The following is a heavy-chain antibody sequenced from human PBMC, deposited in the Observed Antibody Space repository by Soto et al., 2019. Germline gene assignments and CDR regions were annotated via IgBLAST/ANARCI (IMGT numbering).Heavy chain of an antibody. V-gene: IGHV3-48*02. Sequence: EVQLVESGGGLVQPGGSLRLSCAASGFTFSSYSMNWVRQAPGKGLEWVSYISSSSSTIYYADSVKGRCTISRDNAKNSVYLQLSSLREEDTAVYYCARGRVLDAFDIWGQGTMVTVSS. CDR2: ISSSSSTI. CDR1: GFTFSSYS. CDR3: ARGRVLDAFDI. J-gene: IGHJ3*02.